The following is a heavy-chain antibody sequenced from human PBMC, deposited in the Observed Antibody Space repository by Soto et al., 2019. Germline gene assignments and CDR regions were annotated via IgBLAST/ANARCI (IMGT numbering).Heavy chain of an antibody. D-gene: IGHD3-22*01. V-gene: IGHV3-23*01. Sequence: PGGSLRLSCAASGFTFSKNAMSWVCQAPGKXLEWVSSISGNAGSTYYADSVKGRLTISRDNSKNTLFLQMNSLRAEDTAVYYCAKSRQQLIGYYYYYGMDVWGQGTTVTVCS. CDR1: GFTFSKNA. CDR3: AKSRQQLIGYYYYYGMDV. J-gene: IGHJ6*02. CDR2: ISGNAGST.